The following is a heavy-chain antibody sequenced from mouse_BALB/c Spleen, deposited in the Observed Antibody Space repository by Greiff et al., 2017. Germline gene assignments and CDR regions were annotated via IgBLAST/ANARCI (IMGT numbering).Heavy chain of an antibody. CDR2: ISSGGSYT. D-gene: IGHD4-1*01. Sequence: EVQLVESGGGLVKPGGSLKLSCAASGFTFSSYAMSWVRQSPEKRLEWVAEISSGGSYTYYPDTVTGRFTISRDNAKNTLYLEMSSLRSEDTAMYYCARAGTDAMDYWGQGTSVTVSS. J-gene: IGHJ4*01. CDR1: GFTFSSYA. V-gene: IGHV5-9-4*01. CDR3: ARAGTDAMDY.